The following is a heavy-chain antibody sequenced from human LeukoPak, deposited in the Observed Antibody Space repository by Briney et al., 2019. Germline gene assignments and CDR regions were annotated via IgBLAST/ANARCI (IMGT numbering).Heavy chain of an antibody. Sequence: GGSLRLSCAASGFTFSDYYMSWIRQAPGKGLEWVSYISSGGSTIYYADSVKGRFTISRDNAKNSLYLQMNSLRAEDTAVYYCARGIAVAGILGAGGAFDIWGQGTMVTVSS. CDR3: ARGIAVAGILGAGGAFDI. CDR2: ISSGGSTI. V-gene: IGHV3-11*04. D-gene: IGHD6-19*01. CDR1: GFTFSDYY. J-gene: IGHJ3*02.